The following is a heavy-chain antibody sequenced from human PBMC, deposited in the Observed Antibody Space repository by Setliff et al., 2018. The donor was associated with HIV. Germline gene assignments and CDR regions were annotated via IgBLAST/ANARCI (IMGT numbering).Heavy chain of an antibody. CDR1: GYTLTDLS. D-gene: IGHD3-22*01. J-gene: IGHJ1*01. CDR2: FDPEDGET. Sequence: ASVKVSCKVSGYTLTDLSINWGRQAPGKGLEWMGGFDPEDGETVYAQKFQGRVTMTEDTSTDTAYMELSSLRSEDTAMYYCATIRAYYYDSSGQEYFQHWGHGTLVTVSS. V-gene: IGHV1-24*01. CDR3: ATIRAYYYDSSGQEYFQH.